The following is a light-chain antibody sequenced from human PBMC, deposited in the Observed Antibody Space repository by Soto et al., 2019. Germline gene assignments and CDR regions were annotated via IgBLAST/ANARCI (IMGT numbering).Light chain of an antibody. CDR1: QSVSSN. J-gene: IGKJ2*01. Sequence: EMVMTQSPATLSVSPGERATLSCRASQSVSSNLAWYQQKPGQAPRLLIYGASTRATGIPVRFSGSGSGAEFTLTISGLQSEDFAVYYCQQYNKWPYTFGQGTNLEIK. CDR2: GAS. CDR3: QQYNKWPYT. V-gene: IGKV3-15*01.